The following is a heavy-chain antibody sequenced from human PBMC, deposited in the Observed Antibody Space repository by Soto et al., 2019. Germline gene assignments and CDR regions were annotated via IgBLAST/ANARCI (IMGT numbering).Heavy chain of an antibody. V-gene: IGHV3-30-3*01. Sequence: QVQLVESWGGEVQPGTSLRLSCAASGFTFSRSPMHWVRQAPGKGLDWVGLISADGSSQHYADSVRGRFIISRDNFRSTVSLQMDRLRAEDTAVYYCARPVVAGTPDYWGQGTLVSVSS. CDR2: ISADGSSQ. CDR1: GFTFSRSP. D-gene: IGHD2-15*01. J-gene: IGHJ4*02. CDR3: ARPVVAGTPDY.